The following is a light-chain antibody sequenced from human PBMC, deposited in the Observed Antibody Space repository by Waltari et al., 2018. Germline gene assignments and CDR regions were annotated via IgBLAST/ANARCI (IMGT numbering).Light chain of an antibody. CDR2: DAS. V-gene: IGKV3-11*01. CDR3: QHIFT. CDR1: YSVRSY. Sequence: EVVLTQSPATLSLSPGARATLSCRASYSVRSYFAWYQHRPGHSPRLLIYDASKRAPGIPARFSGSGSGTDFTLTINNVEPEDVAVYYCQHIFTVGPGSRVEIK. J-gene: IGKJ3*01.